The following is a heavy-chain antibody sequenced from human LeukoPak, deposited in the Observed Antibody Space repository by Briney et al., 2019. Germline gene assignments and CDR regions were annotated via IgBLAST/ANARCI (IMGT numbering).Heavy chain of an antibody. V-gene: IGHV4-34*10. CDR3: ARYHMLNRGVNWFDP. Sequence: SETLSLTCAVYGGSFSAYYWTWLRQPPGVGLECIGEINHSGSTNYNPSLKSRVIISVDTSKNQFSLKLNSVTAADTAVYYCARYHMLNRGVNWFDPWGQGILVTVSS. CDR2: INHSGST. J-gene: IGHJ5*02. CDR1: GGSFSAYY. D-gene: IGHD2-8*01.